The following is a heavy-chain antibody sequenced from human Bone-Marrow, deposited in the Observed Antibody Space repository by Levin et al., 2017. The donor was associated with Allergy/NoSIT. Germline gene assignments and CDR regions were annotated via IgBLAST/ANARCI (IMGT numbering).Heavy chain of an antibody. V-gene: IGHV3-21*01. D-gene: IGHD1-26*01. CDR1: EFSFSSSS. CDR3: ARVGVGATKEDTFDI. CDR2: IGSGGSHI. J-gene: IGHJ3*02. Sequence: GGSLRLSCAASEFSFSSSSMNWVRQAPGKGLEWVSSIGSGGSHIYYADSMKGRFTISRDNAKNSLYLQIYSLRADDTAVYYCARVGVGATKEDTFDIWGQGTMVTVSS.